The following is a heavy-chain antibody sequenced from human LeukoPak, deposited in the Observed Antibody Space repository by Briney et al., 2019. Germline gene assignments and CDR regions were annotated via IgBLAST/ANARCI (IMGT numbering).Heavy chain of an antibody. V-gene: IGHV3-21*01. CDR3: APFTVAGPDYYGMDV. D-gene: IGHD6-19*01. CDR2: ISTSSSYI. J-gene: IGHJ6*02. Sequence: GGSLRLSCAASGFTFSSYSMNWVRQAPGKGLEWVSSISTSSSYIYYADSVKGRFTISRDNAKNSLYLQMNSLRAEDTAVYYCAPFTVAGPDYYGMDVWGQGTTVTVSS. CDR1: GFTFSSYS.